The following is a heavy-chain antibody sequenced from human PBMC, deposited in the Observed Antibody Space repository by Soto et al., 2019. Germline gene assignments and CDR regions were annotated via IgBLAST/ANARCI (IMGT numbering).Heavy chain of an antibody. V-gene: IGHV4-30-2*01. CDR1: GGSIISGGYA. J-gene: IGHJ4*01. D-gene: IGHD7-27*01. CDR2: IYHSENT. CDR3: AREAGDGSYFDY. Sequence: SETLSLTCAVSGGSIISGGYAGRWIRQPPGKGLEWIGYIYHSENTYYNPSLMSRVTISVDTSKNQFSLKLRSVTAADTAVYYCAREAGDGSYFDYWGQGTLVTVSS.